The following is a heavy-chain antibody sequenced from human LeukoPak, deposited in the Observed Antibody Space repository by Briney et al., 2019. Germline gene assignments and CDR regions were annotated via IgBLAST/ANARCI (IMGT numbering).Heavy chain of an antibody. CDR2: ISYDGSNK. D-gene: IGHD3-10*01. CDR3: AREKDAPNYYYGSGSYYNPPNYFDY. J-gene: IGHJ4*02. CDR1: GLTFSSYA. Sequence: GGSLRLSCAASGLTFSSYAMHWVRQAPGKGLEWVAVISYDGSNKYYADSVKGRFTISRDNSKNTLYLQMNSLRAEDTAVYYCAREKDAPNYYYGSGSYYNPPNYFDYWGQGTLVTVSS. V-gene: IGHV3-30*04.